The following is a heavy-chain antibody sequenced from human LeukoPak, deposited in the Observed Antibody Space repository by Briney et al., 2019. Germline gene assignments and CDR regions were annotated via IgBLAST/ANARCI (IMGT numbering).Heavy chain of an antibody. D-gene: IGHD6-13*01. CDR3: ARGIAAAGTDGGY. V-gene: IGHV1-69*13. Sequence: SVKVSCKASGGTFSSYAISWVRQAPGQGLEWMGGIIPIFGTANYAQKFQGRVTITADESTSTAYMELSSLRSEDTAVYYCARGIAAAGTDGGYWGQGTLVTVSS. CDR2: IIPIFGTA. CDR1: GGTFSSYA. J-gene: IGHJ4*02.